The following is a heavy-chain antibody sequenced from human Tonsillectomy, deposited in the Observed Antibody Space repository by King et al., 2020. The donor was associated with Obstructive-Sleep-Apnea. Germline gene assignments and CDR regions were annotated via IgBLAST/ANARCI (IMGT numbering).Heavy chain of an antibody. CDR1: GGSISSYY. CDR2: IYYSGST. V-gene: IGHV4-59*01. D-gene: IGHD3-22*01. Sequence: QLQESGPGLVKPSETLSLTCNVSGGSISSYYWSWIRQPPGKGLEWIGYIYYSGSTNYNPFLKSRVTISVDTSKNQFSLKLSSVTAADTAVYYCARDPYYYDSSGYGTMDAFDIWGQGTMVTVSS. CDR3: ARDPYYYDSSGYGTMDAFDI. J-gene: IGHJ3*02.